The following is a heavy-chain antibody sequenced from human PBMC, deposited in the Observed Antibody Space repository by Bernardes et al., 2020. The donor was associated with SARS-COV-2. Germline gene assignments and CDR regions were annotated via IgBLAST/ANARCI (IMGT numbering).Heavy chain of an antibody. J-gene: IGHJ4*02. D-gene: IGHD1-7*01. CDR3: ARGDTYHWNYFFEY. CDR1: GYIFTNYY. Sequence: ASVKVSCKASGYIFTNYYVNWLRQAPGQGLEWMGWVSAYNGETEYAQKFQGRVTMTTDTSMTTAYMELRSLTSDDTAVYYCARGDTYHWNYFFEYWGQGTLVPVSS. CDR2: VSAYNGET. V-gene: IGHV1-18*01.